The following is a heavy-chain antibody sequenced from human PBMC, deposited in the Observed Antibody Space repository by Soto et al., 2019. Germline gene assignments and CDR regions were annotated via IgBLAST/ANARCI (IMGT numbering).Heavy chain of an antibody. CDR2: MNPNSGNT. Sequence: QVQLVQSGAEVKKPGASVKVSCKASGYTFTSYDINWVRQATGQGLEWMGWMNPNSGNTGYAQKFQGRVTMTRNTSINPAYTELRRLRSEETAVYSCARELTGWGAFDIWGQGTMVTVSS. CDR3: ARELTGWGAFDI. D-gene: IGHD3-9*01. CDR1: GYTFTSYD. V-gene: IGHV1-8*01. J-gene: IGHJ3*02.